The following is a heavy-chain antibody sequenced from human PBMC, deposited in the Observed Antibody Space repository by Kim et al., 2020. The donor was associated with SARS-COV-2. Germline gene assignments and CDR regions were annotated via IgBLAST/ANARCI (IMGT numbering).Heavy chain of an antibody. D-gene: IGHD4-4*01. CDR2: IYYSGST. Sequence: SETLSLTCTVSGGSISSSSYYWGWIRQPPGKGLEWIGSIYYSGSTYYNPSLKSRVTISVDTSKNQFSLKLSSVTAADTAVYYCARRWLLQPPDYWGQGTLVTVSS. CDR1: GGSISSSSYY. V-gene: IGHV4-39*01. J-gene: IGHJ4*02. CDR3: ARRWLLQPPDY.